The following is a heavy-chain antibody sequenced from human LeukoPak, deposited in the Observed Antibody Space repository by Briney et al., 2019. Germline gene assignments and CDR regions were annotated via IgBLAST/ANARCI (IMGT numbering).Heavy chain of an antibody. V-gene: IGHV3-30*03. Sequence: PGGSLRLSCAASGFTFSNAWMSWVRQAPGKGLEWVAVISYDGSNKYYADSVKGRFTISRDNSKNTLYLQMNSLRAEDTAVYYCARGSRSGGSSQNWGQGTLVTVSS. D-gene: IGHD2-15*01. CDR3: ARGSRSGGSSQN. J-gene: IGHJ4*02. CDR1: GFTFSNAW. CDR2: ISYDGSNK.